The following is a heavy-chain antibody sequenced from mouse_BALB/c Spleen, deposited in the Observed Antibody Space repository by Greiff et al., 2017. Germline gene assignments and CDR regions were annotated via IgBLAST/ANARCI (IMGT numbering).Heavy chain of an antibody. V-gene: IGHV1-7*01. CDR3: ARGEGYPYYYAMDY. D-gene: IGHD2-3*01. J-gene: IGHJ4*01. CDR1: GYTFTSYW. CDR2: INPSTGYT. Sequence: VQLQQSGAELAKPGASVKMSCKASGYTFTSYWMHWVKQRPGQGLEWIGYINPSTGYTEYNQKFKDKATLTADKSSSTAYMQLSSLTSEDSAVYYCARGEGYPYYYAMDYWGQGTSVTVSS.